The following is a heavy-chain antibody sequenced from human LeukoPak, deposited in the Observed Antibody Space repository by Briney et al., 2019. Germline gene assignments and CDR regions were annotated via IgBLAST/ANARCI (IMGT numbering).Heavy chain of an antibody. V-gene: IGHV3-74*01. J-gene: IGHJ6*03. CDR2: INSDGTTT. CDR1: GFSFSNSW. D-gene: IGHD3-22*01. CDR3: ARDYFDSSDYPQTYYYYYMDV. Sequence: GGSLRLSCAASGFSFSNSWMHWVRQAPGKGLVWVSRINSDGTTTYYADSVKGRFTISRDNAKNTLFLQMNSLRAEDTAIYYCARDYFDSSDYPQTYYYYYMDVWGKGTTVTVSS.